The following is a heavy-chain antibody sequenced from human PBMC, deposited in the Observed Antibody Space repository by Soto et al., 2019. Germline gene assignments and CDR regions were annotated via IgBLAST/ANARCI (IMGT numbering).Heavy chain of an antibody. J-gene: IGHJ5*02. V-gene: IGHV1-2*04. CDR1: GYTFTGYY. Sequence: ASVKVSCKASGYTFTGYYMHWVRQAPGQGLEWMGWINPNSGGTNYAQKFQGWVTMTRDTSISTAYMELSRLRSDDTAVYYCARELVVVPAAITPTRYMGWFDPWGQGTLVTVSS. CDR2: INPNSGGT. CDR3: ARELVVVPAAITPTRYMGWFDP. D-gene: IGHD2-2*01.